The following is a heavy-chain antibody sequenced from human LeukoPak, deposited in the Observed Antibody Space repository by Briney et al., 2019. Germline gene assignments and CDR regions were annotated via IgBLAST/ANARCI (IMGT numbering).Heavy chain of an antibody. J-gene: IGHJ3*02. CDR2: IYHSGST. D-gene: IGHD5-18*01. CDR3: ARGGVDTAMVYAFDI. V-gene: IGHV4-4*02. CDR1: GGSISSSNW. Sequence: SGTLSLTCAVSGGSISSSNWWSWVRQPPGKGLEWIGEIYHSGSTNYNPSLKSRVTISVDKSKNQFSLKLSSVTAADTAVYYCARGGVDTAMVYAFDIWGQGTMVTVSS.